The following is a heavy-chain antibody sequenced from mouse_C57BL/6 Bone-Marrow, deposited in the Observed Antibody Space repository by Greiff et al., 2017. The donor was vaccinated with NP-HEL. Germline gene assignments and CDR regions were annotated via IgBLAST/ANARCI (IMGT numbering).Heavy chain of an antibody. V-gene: IGHV1-81*01. CDR2: IYPRSGNT. CDR1: GYTFTSYG. CDR3: ARWGFYYYGSSFAY. D-gene: IGHD1-1*01. J-gene: IGHJ3*01. Sequence: QVQLKQSGAELARPGASVKLSCKASGYTFTSYGISWVKQRTGQGLEWIGGIYPRSGNTYYNEKFKGKATLTADKSSSTAYMELRSLTSEDSAVYVCARWGFYYYGSSFAYWGQGTLVTVSA.